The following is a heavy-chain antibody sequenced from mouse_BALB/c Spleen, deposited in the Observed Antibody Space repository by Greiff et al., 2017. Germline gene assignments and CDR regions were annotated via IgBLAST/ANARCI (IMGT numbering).Heavy chain of an antibody. Sequence: EVKLLESGGGLVQPGGSLKLSCAASGFDFSRYWMSWVRQAPGKGLEWIGEINPDSSTINYTPSLKDKFIISRDNAKNTLYLQMSKVRSEDTALYYCARRRPYWYFDVWGAGTTVTVSS. CDR2: INPDSSTI. J-gene: IGHJ1*01. CDR1: GFDFSRYW. CDR3: ARRRPYWYFDV. V-gene: IGHV4-1*02.